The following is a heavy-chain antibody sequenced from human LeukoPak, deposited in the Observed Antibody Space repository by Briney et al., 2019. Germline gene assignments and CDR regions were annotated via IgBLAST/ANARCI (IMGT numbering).Heavy chain of an antibody. CDR2: ISTYNGYS. V-gene: IGHV1-18*01. J-gene: IGHJ4*02. Sequence: ASVKVSCKTSGYTFTSSGITWVRQAPGQGLAWMGWISTYNGYSKYAQNLQGRVTMTADTSTSTAYMELSSLRSDDTAVYYCAKNSSGGYSDYWGQGTLVTVSS. CDR3: AKNSSGGYSDY. D-gene: IGHD6-19*01. CDR1: GYTFTSSG.